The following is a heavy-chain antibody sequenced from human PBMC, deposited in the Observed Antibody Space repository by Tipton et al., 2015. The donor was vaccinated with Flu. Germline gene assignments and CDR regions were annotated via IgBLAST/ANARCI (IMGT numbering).Heavy chain of an antibody. J-gene: IGHJ4*02. CDR2: IYYSGST. CDR1: GYSISSGYN. CDR3: ARGGRQWLVGFDY. V-gene: IGHV4-38-2*01. D-gene: IGHD6-19*01. Sequence: TLSLTCAVSGYSISSGYNWGWMRQPPGKGLEWIGYIYYSGSTNYNPSLKSRVTISVDTSKNQFSLKLSSVTAADTAVYYCARGGRQWLVGFDYWGQGTLVTVSS.